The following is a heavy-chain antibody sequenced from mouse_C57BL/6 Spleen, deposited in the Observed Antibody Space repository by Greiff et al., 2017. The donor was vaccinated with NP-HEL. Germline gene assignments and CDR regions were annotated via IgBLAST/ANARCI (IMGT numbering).Heavy chain of an antibody. D-gene: IGHD4-1*01. CDR3: HLTGTTLYFDY. J-gene: IGHJ2*01. CDR2: IYPGDGDT. Sequence: QVQLKQSGPELVKPGASVKISCKASGYAFSSSWMNWVKQRPGKGLEWIGRIYPGDGDTNYNGKFKGKATLTADKSSSTAYMQLSSLTSEDSAVYFCHLTGTTLYFDYWGQGTTLTVSS. V-gene: IGHV1-82*01. CDR1: GYAFSSSW.